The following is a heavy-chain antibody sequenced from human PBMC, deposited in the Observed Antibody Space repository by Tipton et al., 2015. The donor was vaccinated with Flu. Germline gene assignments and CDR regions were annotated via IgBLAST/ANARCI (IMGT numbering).Heavy chain of an antibody. D-gene: IGHD3-10*02. Sequence: TLSLTCSVSGGSISSHYWTWIRQPPGKGLEWIGSVYYSGNTYYNPSLNSRVAMSVDTSKNQMSLKLSSVTAADTAIFYCARLSFYDVDLKNFYFDYWGQGTLVTVSS. V-gene: IGHV4-59*04. CDR3: ARLSFYDVDLKNFYFDY. CDR1: GGSISSHY. CDR2: VYYSGNT. J-gene: IGHJ4*02.